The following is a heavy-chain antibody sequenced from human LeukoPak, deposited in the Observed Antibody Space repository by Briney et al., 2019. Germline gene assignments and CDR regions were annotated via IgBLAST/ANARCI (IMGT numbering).Heavy chain of an antibody. Sequence: WGTLRLSCAASGFPFSSYAMSWVRQAPGKGLEWVSDISSNGGSNYYPDSVKGRFTIFRDNSMNMLYLQMNGLSVADTAVYSCARNPLPYWSNYKIWLALWGQGTLVSVSS. J-gene: IGHJ5*02. V-gene: IGHV3-23*01. CDR1: GFPFSSYA. CDR2: ISSNGGSN. D-gene: IGHD3-10*01. CDR3: ARNPLPYWSNYKIWLAL.